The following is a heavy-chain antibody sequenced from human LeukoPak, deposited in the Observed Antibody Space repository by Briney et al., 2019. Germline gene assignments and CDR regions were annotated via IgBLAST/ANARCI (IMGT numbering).Heavy chain of an antibody. J-gene: IGHJ3*02. Sequence: HPGGSLRLSCAASGFTFSSYWMSWVRQAPGKGLEWVANIKQDGSEKYYVDSVKGRFTIPRDNAKNSLYLQMNSLRAEDTAVYYCARDLVPIDDAFDIWGQGTMVTVSS. CDR2: IKQDGSEK. D-gene: IGHD3-22*01. V-gene: IGHV3-7*01. CDR1: GFTFSSYW. CDR3: ARDLVPIDDAFDI.